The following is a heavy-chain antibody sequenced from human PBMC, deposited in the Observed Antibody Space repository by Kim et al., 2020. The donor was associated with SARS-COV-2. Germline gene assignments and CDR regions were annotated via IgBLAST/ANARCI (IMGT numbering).Heavy chain of an antibody. CDR2: IFANVSS. CDR1: GGSMSGYF. J-gene: IGHJ3*01. D-gene: IGHD3-16*01. V-gene: IGHV4-59*08. Sequence: SETLSLTCSVSGGSMSGYFWSWIRKSPGRGLEWIAYIFANVSSYYNPSLKSRVTISQDTPNNLFSLKLSSVTAADTAVYRCARHSSRDCRTSNCNGGAFDVWGQGTMVRVSS. CDR3: ARHSSRDCRTSNCNGGAFDV.